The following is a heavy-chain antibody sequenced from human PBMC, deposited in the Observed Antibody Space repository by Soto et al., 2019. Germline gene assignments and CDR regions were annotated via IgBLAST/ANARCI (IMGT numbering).Heavy chain of an antibody. V-gene: IGHV3-23*01. D-gene: IGHD3-22*01. Sequence: LRLSCVASGFTFSSYALNWVRQAPGRGLEWVSAISGSGGTTYYADSVKGRFTISRDNSKNTLFLQMNSLRAEDAAIYYCAKSPKVISTSLDYWGQGSLVTVSS. CDR2: ISGSGGTT. J-gene: IGHJ4*02. CDR1: GFTFSSYA. CDR3: AKSPKVISTSLDY.